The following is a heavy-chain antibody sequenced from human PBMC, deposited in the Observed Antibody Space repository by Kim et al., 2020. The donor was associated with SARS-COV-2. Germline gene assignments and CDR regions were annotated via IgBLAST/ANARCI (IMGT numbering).Heavy chain of an antibody. V-gene: IGHV1-46*01. CDR2: INPSGGSA. Sequence: ASVKVSCKTSEYTFSNFHIHWMRQAPGQGLEWMGIINPSGGSAIYPLKFQGRVTMTRDTSTSTLYLDLSSLRSDDTAVYYCARGTGGYWGQGTLVTVSS. D-gene: IGHD1-1*01. CDR1: EYTFSNFH. J-gene: IGHJ4*02. CDR3: ARGTGGY.